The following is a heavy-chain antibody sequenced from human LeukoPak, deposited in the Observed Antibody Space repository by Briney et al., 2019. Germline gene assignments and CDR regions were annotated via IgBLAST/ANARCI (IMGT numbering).Heavy chain of an antibody. Sequence: GGSLRLSCAASGFTVTSNYMNWVRQAPGKGLEWVSVIYSDGSTYYADSVKGRFTISRDNAKNSLYLQMNSLRAEDTAVYYCARVSILIVPYYAFDIWGQGTMVTVSS. J-gene: IGHJ3*02. CDR3: ARVSILIVPYYAFDI. CDR1: GFTVTSNY. V-gene: IGHV3-66*01. D-gene: IGHD2/OR15-2a*01. CDR2: IYSDGST.